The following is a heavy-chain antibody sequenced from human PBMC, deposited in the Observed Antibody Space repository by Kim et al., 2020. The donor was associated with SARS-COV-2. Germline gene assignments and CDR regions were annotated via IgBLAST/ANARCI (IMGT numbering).Heavy chain of an antibody. Sequence: STTYNPSLKSRVTISVDTSKNQFSLKLSSVTAADTAVYYCARVPTNYFDYWGQGTLVTVSS. J-gene: IGHJ4*02. V-gene: IGHV4-61*02. CDR2: ST. D-gene: IGHD5-12*01. CDR3: ARVPTNYFDY.